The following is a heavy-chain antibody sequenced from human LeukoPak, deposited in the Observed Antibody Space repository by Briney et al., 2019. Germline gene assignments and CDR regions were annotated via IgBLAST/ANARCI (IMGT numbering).Heavy chain of an antibody. CDR1: GFTFSNYW. D-gene: IGHD3-9*01. CDR2: INSDGTSA. J-gene: IGHJ6*01. CDR3: ARGYQHYKILTGYFASGGYYGMDV. Sequence: PGGSLRLSCAASGFTFSNYWMHWVRQAPGKGLVWVSRINSDGTSARYADSVKGRFTISRDNAKNTLYLQMNSLRVEDMAVYYCARGYQHYKILTGYFASGGYYGMDVWGEGTTVTVSS. V-gene: IGHV3-74*01.